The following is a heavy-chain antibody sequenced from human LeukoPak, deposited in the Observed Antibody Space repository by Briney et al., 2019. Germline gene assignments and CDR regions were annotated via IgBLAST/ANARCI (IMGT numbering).Heavy chain of an antibody. CDR2: ISYDGSNK. Sequence: AGGSLRLSCAATGFTFGSYGMHWVRQAPGKGLEWVAVISYDGSNKYYADSVKGRFTISRDNSKNTLYLQMNSLRAEDTAVYYCAKARYFDWLFIDYWGQGTLVTVSS. V-gene: IGHV3-30*18. D-gene: IGHD3-9*01. J-gene: IGHJ4*02. CDR1: GFTFGSYG. CDR3: AKARYFDWLFIDY.